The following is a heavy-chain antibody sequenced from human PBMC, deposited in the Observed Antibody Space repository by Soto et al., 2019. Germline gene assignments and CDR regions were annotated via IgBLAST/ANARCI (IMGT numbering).Heavy chain of an antibody. D-gene: IGHD3-3*01. V-gene: IGHV3-30*18. J-gene: IGHJ4*02. CDR3: GKGKGVTRSGVVYFDY. CDR1: GFMFSSYG. Sequence: QVQLVESGGGVVQPGTSLRLSCEASGFMFSSYGMFWVRQAPGKGLEWVAVVTYDGRNAYYGESVKGRFTISRDNPNNRLYLEMNSLRAEDTAVYYCGKGKGVTRSGVVYFDYWGLGTALTVSS. CDR2: VTYDGRNA.